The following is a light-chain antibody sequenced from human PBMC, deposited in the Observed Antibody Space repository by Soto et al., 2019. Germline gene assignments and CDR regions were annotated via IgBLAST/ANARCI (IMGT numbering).Light chain of an antibody. CDR2: DAS. CDR3: QQRSSWWT. V-gene: IGKV3-11*01. CDR1: QSVSSQ. Sequence: EIVLTQSPATLSLSPGERATLSCRASQSVSSQLAWYQQKPGQAPRLLIYDASNRATGIPARFSGSGSGTDFTLTISSLEPEDFAVYYCQQRSSWWTFGQGTKVEI. J-gene: IGKJ1*01.